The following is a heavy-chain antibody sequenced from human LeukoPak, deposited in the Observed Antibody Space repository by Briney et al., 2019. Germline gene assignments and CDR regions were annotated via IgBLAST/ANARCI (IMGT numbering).Heavy chain of an antibody. D-gene: IGHD3-3*01. CDR1: GGSISSYY. V-gene: IGHV4-59*01. J-gene: IGHJ3*02. CDR2: IYYSGST. CDR3: AREYRGSSFGVVSHAFDI. Sequence: SETLSLTCTVSGGSISSYYWSWIRQPPGKGLEWIGYIYYSGSTNYNPSLKSRVTISVDTSKNRFSLKLSSVTAADTAVYYCAREYRGSSFGVVSHAFDIWGQGTMVTVSS.